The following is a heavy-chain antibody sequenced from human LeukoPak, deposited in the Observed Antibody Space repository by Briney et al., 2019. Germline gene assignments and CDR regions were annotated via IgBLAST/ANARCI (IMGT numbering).Heavy chain of an antibody. CDR3: ARGGGANYYDTSGYYLYYY. V-gene: IGHV1-69*05. D-gene: IGHD3-22*01. J-gene: IGHJ4*02. CDR2: IIPIFGTT. CDR1: GGTFSNYA. Sequence: SVKVSCKASGGTFSNYAISWVRQAPGQGLEWMGRIIPIFGTTNYAQKFQGRVTITTDESTSTAYMELSSLRSEDTAVYYCARGGGANYYDTSGYYLYYYWGQGTLVTVSS.